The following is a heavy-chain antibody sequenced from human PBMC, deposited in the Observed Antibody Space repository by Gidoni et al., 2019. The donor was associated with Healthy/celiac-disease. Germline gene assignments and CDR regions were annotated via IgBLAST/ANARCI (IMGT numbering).Heavy chain of an antibody. CDR2: IYYSGST. V-gene: IGHV4-59*01. J-gene: IGHJ4*02. Sequence: QVQLQESGPGLVKPSETLSLTCTVSGGSISSYYWSWIRQPPGKGLEWIGYIYYSGSTNYNPSLKSRVTISVDTSKNQFSLKLSSVTAADTAVYYCAKSSGWRAFFDYWGQGTLVTVSS. D-gene: IGHD6-19*01. CDR3: AKSSGWRAFFDY. CDR1: GGSISSYY.